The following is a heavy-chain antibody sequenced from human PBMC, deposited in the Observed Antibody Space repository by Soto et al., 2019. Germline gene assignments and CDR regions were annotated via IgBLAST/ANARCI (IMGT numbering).Heavy chain of an antibody. J-gene: IGHJ5*02. V-gene: IGHV1-18*01. Sequence: ASVKVSCNASGGTFSSSSISWVRQAPGQGLEWMGWINVYNGNTKYAQKVQGRVTMTTDTSTSTAYMELRSLRSDDTAVYYCARGVGSGSYYNQYNWFDPWGQGTLVTVSS. CDR3: ARGVGSGSYYNQYNWFDP. CDR2: INVYNGNT. CDR1: GGTFSSSS. D-gene: IGHD3-10*01.